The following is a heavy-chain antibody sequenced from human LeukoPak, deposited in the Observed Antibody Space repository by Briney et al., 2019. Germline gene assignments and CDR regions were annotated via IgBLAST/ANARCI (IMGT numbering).Heavy chain of an antibody. CDR3: ARGQGATKDFDY. CDR2: INHSGST. V-gene: IGHV4-34*01. Sequence: SETLSLTCTVSGGSISSYHWSWIRQPPGKGLEWIGEINHSGSTNYNPSLKSRVTISVDTSKNQFSLKLSSVTAADTAVYYCARGQGATKDFDYWGQGTLVTVSS. D-gene: IGHD1-26*01. CDR1: GGSISSYH. J-gene: IGHJ4*02.